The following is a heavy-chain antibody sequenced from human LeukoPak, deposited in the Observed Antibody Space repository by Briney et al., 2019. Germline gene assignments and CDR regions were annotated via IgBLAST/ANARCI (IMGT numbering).Heavy chain of an antibody. Sequence: PGGSLRLSCAASGFTFDDYTMHWVRQAPGKGLEWVSLISWDGGSTYYADSVKGRFTISRDNSKNSLYLQMNSLRTEDTALYYCAKDMGYRGRWLQLEYYFDYWGQGTLVTVSS. V-gene: IGHV3-43*01. J-gene: IGHJ4*02. D-gene: IGHD5-24*01. CDR1: GFTFDDYT. CDR3: AKDMGYRGRWLQLEYYFDY. CDR2: ISWDGGST.